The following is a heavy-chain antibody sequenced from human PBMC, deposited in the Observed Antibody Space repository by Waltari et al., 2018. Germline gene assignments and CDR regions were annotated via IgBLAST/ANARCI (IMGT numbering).Heavy chain of an antibody. CDR1: GYTFTSYA. V-gene: IGHV7-4-1*02. CDR3: ARVEAPMVVTAYYFDY. J-gene: IGHJ4*02. CDR2: INTNTGNP. D-gene: IGHD2-15*01. Sequence: QVQLVQSGSELKKPGASVKVSCKASGYTFTSYAMNWVRQAPGQGLEWMGWINTNTGNPKYAQSFTGRFVFTLDASVSTAYLQISSVRAEDTAVYYCARVEAPMVVTAYYFDYWGQGTLVTVSS.